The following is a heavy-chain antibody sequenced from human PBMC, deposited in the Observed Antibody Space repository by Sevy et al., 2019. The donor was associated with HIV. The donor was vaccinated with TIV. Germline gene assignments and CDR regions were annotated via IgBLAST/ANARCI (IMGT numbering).Heavy chain of an antibody. Sequence: GGSLRLSCAASRFTFNTYAMHWVRQAPGKGLDWVAFISYDGTNEYYADSVKGRFTISRDNSKNTLYLQMNSLGAEDTAVYYCARDGSSGGLFLKDYYYFGMDVWGQGTTVTVSS. CDR2: ISYDGTNE. CDR1: RFTFNTYA. J-gene: IGHJ6*02. CDR3: ARDGSSGGLFLKDYYYFGMDV. D-gene: IGHD3-16*01. V-gene: IGHV3-30*04.